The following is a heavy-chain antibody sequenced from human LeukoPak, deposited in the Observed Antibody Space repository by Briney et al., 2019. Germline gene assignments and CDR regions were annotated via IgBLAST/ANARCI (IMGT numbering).Heavy chain of an antibody. CDR3: ARDGGNDYGDYATINAFDI. CDR2: VSGSGSST. CDR1: GFTFSSYA. J-gene: IGHJ3*02. V-gene: IGHV3-23*01. Sequence: GGSLRLSCAASGFTFSSYAMSWVRQAPGKGLEWVSAVSGSGSSTYYADSVKGRFTISRDNSKNTLYLLMNSLTAEDTAVYFCARDGGNDYGDYATINAFDIWGQGTMVTVSS. D-gene: IGHD4-17*01.